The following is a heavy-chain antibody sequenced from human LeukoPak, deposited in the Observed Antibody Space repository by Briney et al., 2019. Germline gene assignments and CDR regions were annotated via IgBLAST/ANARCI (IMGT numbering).Heavy chain of an antibody. CDR2: ISSSGDAT. D-gene: IGHD2-21*02. Sequence: PGRSLRLSCAVSGLTLSSHATSWASHAPRRGREWGSGISSSGDATFYADSVKGRFTISRDSSKITVYLQMNSLRAEDTAICYFAKADRGDKTLIDYWGQGTLVTVSS. CDR3: AKADRGDKTLIDY. CDR1: GLTLSSHA. V-gene: IGHV3-23*01. J-gene: IGHJ4*02.